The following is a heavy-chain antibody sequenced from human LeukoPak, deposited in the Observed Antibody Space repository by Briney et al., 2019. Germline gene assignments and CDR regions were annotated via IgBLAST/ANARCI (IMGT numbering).Heavy chain of an antibody. J-gene: IGHJ4*02. CDR2: INPNSGGT. D-gene: IGHD3-22*01. V-gene: IGHV1-2*06. Sequence: ASVKVSCKXSGYTFTGYYMHWVRQAPGQGLERMGRINPNSGGTNYAQKFQGRVTMTRDTSISTAYMELSRLRSDDTAVYYCAKVLDSSGYYSHYWGQGTLVTVSS. CDR1: GYTFTGYY. CDR3: AKVLDSSGYYSHY.